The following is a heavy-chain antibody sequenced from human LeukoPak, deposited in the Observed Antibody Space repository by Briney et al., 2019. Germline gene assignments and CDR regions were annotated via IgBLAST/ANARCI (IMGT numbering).Heavy chain of an antibody. CDR1: GFTFSSYG. J-gene: IGHJ4*02. Sequence: PGGSLRLSCAASGFTFSSYGMSRVRQAPGKGLEWVTVISYDGTTKYYADSVKGRFTISRDNSRNTLYLQMNNLRTEDTAVYYCASPYYYDGSSYYHFFDHWGQGTLVTVSS. CDR2: ISYDGTTK. D-gene: IGHD3-22*01. V-gene: IGHV3-30*03. CDR3: ASPYYYDGSSYYHFFDH.